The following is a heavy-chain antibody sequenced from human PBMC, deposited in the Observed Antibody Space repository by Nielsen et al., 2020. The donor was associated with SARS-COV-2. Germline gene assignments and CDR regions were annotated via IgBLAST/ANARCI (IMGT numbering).Heavy chain of an antibody. CDR3: ARGNGWGSYFDY. CDR1: GFTFSNFA. V-gene: IGHV3-23*01. D-gene: IGHD7-27*01. CDR2: IGVSGGGT. Sequence: GESLKISCAASGFTFSNFAMNWVRQAPGKGLEWVSTIGVSGGGTYYADSLKGRFTISRDNSKNTLYLQMNSLRAEDTAVYYCARGNGWGSYFDYWGQGTLVTVSS. J-gene: IGHJ4*02.